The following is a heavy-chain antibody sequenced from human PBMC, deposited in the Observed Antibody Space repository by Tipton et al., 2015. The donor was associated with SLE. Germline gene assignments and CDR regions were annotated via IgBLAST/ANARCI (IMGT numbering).Heavy chain of an antibody. CDR3: ARTNRGCFDY. CDR2: IYNGGNT. CDR1: GDSLIGSH. D-gene: IGHD2-8*01. Sequence: TLSLTCTVSGDSLIGSHWTWIRQPAGKGLEWIGRIYNGGNTNYNPSLKSRLSMSVDTSKNQVSLKLNSVTAADTGVYYCARTNRGCFDYWGQGTLVTVSS. J-gene: IGHJ4*02. V-gene: IGHV4-4*07.